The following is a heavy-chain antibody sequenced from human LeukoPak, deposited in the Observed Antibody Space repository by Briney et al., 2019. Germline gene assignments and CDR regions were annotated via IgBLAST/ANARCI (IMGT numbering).Heavy chain of an antibody. CDR3: AKAGSSGWSSSGGDY. J-gene: IGHJ4*02. D-gene: IGHD6-19*01. Sequence: PGGSLRLSCAASGFIFSNFAMSWVRQAPGKGLEWVSTISGSGGSTFYADSVKGRFPISRDNSNNTLFLQMNSLRAEDTAIYFCAKAGSSGWSSSGGDYWGQGSLVTVSS. CDR2: ISGSGGST. CDR1: GFIFSNFA. V-gene: IGHV3-23*01.